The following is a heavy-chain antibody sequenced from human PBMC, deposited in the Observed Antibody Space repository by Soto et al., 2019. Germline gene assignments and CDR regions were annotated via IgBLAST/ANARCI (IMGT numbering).Heavy chain of an antibody. CDR3: ARDYGSGRARGFDP. D-gene: IGHD3-10*01. CDR2: IYHSGST. J-gene: IGHJ5*02. V-gene: IGHV4-4*02. CDR1: GGSISSSNW. Sequence: SETLSLTCAVSGGSISSSNWWSWVRQPPGKGLEWIGEIYHSGSTNYNPSLKSRVTLSVDNSKNQFSLKLSSVTAADTAVYYCARDYGSGRARGFDPWGQGTLVTVSS.